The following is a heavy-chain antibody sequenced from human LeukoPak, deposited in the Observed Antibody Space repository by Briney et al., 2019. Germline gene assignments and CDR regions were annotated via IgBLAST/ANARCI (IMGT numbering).Heavy chain of an antibody. Sequence: PSETLSLTCTVSGVSISSDYWSWIRLPPGKRLEWIGYIYYSGSSNYNPSLKSRVTMSVDMSKNQFSLKLTSVTAADTAVYYCARRLRQNLFDPWGQGTLVTVSS. J-gene: IGHJ5*02. V-gene: IGHV4-59*08. CDR3: ARRLRQNLFDP. CDR1: GVSISSDY. D-gene: IGHD5/OR15-5a*01. CDR2: IYYSGSS.